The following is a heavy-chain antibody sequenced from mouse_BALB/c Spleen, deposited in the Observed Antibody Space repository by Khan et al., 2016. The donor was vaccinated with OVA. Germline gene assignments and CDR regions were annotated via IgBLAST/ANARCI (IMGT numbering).Heavy chain of an antibody. V-gene: IGHV14-3*02. CDR1: GFNIKDTY. CDR2: IDPANGNT. D-gene: IGHD2-1*01. Sequence: IQLVQSGAELVKPGASVKLSCTPSGFNIKDTYMHWVKQRPEQGLEWIGRIDPANGNTKYDPKFQGKATITADTSSNTAYLQLSSLTSEDTAVYYCALIYYGNFIYFDYWGQGTTLTVSS. J-gene: IGHJ2*01. CDR3: ALIYYGNFIYFDY.